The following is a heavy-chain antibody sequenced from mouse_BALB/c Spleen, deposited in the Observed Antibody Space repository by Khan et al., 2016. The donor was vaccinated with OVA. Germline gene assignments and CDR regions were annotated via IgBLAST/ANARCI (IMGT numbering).Heavy chain of an antibody. V-gene: IGHV5-6*01. D-gene: IGHD4-1*01. J-gene: IGHJ3*01. CDR1: GFTFSSYS. Sequence: EVELVESGGDLVKPGGSLKLSCAASGFTFSSYSMSWVRQTPDKRLEWVASISSGGDCTYYPDSVKGRFTIPRDNAKNTLYLQMSDLKSEDTAMYYCADHLTGSFAYGGQGTLVTVSA. CDR3: ADHLTGSFAY. CDR2: ISSGGDCT.